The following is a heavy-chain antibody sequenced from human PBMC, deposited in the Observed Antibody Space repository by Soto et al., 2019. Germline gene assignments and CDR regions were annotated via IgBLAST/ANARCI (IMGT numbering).Heavy chain of an antibody. D-gene: IGHD6-6*01. CDR2: IYHSGST. CDR1: GGSISSSNW. CDR3: ARSAVYSSSSFYFDY. V-gene: IGHV4-4*02. J-gene: IGHJ4*02. Sequence: SETLSLTCAVSGGSISSSNWWSWVRQPPGKGLEWIGEIYHSGSTNYNPSLKSRVTISVDKSKNQFSLKLSSVTAADTVVYYCARSAVYSSSSFYFDYWGQGTLVTVSS.